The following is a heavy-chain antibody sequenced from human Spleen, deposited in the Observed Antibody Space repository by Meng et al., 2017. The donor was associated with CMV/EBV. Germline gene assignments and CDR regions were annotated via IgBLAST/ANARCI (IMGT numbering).Heavy chain of an antibody. CDR2: IYHSGST. V-gene: IGHV4-39*07. Sequence: SETLSLTCTVSGGSITSSNYYWGWIRQPPGKGLEWIGNIYHSGSTYYNPSLKSRVTISVDTSKNQFSLRLTSVTAADTAVYYCARVVTTFGAGGTFDVWGQGTLVTVSS. J-gene: IGHJ3*01. CDR3: ARVVTTFGAGGTFDV. CDR1: GGSITSSNYY. D-gene: IGHD3-3*01.